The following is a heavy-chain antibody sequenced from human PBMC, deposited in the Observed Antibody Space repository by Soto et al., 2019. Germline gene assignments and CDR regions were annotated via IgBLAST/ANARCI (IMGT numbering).Heavy chain of an antibody. Sequence: ASVKVSCKASGYTFTSYGISWVRQAPGQRPEWMGWISGADGNTRYSPKFQGRLTISTDTSASTAYMELSSLRSEDTAVFYCARDRTTSSTRRFDYWGQGTLVTVSS. CDR2: ISGADGNT. CDR3: ARDRTTSSTRRFDY. V-gene: IGHV1-18*01. J-gene: IGHJ4*02. CDR1: GYTFTSYG. D-gene: IGHD4-17*01.